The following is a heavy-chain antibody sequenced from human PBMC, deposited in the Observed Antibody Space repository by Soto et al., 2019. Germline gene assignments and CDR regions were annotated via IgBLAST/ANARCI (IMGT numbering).Heavy chain of an antibody. CDR2: IWYDGSNK. V-gene: IGHV3-33*01. D-gene: IGHD6-19*01. Sequence: GGSLRLSCAASGFTFSSYGMHWVRQAPGKGLEWVAVIWYDGSNKYYADSVKGRFTISRDNSKNTLYLQMNSLRAEDTAVYYCARDLRWAVAGTIDYWGQGTLVTVSS. CDR3: ARDLRWAVAGTIDY. J-gene: IGHJ4*02. CDR1: GFTFSSYG.